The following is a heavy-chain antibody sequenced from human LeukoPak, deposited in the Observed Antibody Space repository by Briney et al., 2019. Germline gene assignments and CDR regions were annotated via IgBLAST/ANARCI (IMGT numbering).Heavy chain of an antibody. J-gene: IGHJ3*01. CDR3: ARGPPILHERVNAFNL. CDR1: GGSIIHYH. CDR2: IYYNGTT. V-gene: IGHV4-59*01. Sequence: PSETLSLTCTVFGGSIIHYHWSWIRQPPGKGLQWLGPIYYNGTTNYNPSLKSRVTMSVDTSKSQFSLKLSSVTAADTAVYFCARGPPILHERVNAFNLWGQRTMVTVSA.